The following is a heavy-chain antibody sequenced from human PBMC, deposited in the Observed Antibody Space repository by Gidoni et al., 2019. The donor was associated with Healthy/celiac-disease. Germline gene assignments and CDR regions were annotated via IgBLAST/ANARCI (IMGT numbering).Heavy chain of an antibody. CDR2: IWYDGSNK. V-gene: IGHV3-33*01. Sequence: QVQLVESGGCVVLPGRSLRLPCAASGFTFSSYAMHWVRQAPGKGLEWVAVIWYDGSNKYYADSVKGRFTISRDNSKNTLYLQMNSLRAEDTAVYYCASWYAGSGYGVDYWGQGTLVTVSS. CDR3: ASWYAGSGYGVDY. CDR1: GFTFSSYA. J-gene: IGHJ4*02. D-gene: IGHD5-12*01.